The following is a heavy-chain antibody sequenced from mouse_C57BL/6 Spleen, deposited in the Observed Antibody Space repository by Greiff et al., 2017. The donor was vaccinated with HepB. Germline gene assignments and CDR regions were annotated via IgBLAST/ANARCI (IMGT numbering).Heavy chain of an antibody. J-gene: IGHJ4*01. D-gene: IGHD1-1*01. CDR2: IWSDGST. CDR1: GFSLTSYG. V-gene: IGHV2-6-1*01. CDR3: ARHYYGSGRDAMDY. Sequence: VKLMESGPGLVAPSQSLSITCTVSGFSLTSYGVHWVRQPPGKGLEWLVVIWSDGSTTYNSALKSRLSISKDNSKSQVFLKMNSLQTDDTAMYYCARHYYGSGRDAMDYWGQGTSVTVSS.